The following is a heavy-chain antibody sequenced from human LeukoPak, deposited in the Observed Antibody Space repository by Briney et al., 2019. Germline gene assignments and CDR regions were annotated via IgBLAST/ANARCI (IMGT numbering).Heavy chain of an antibody. J-gene: IGHJ6*02. CDR2: ISYDGSNK. D-gene: IGHD6-13*01. CDR3: AKDQVAEYYYYYGMDV. CDR1: GFTFSSYG. V-gene: IGHV3-30*18. Sequence: GSLRLSCAASGFTFSSYGMHWVRQAPGQGLGWVAVISYDGSNKYYADSVKGRFTISRDNSKNTLYLQMNSLRAEDTAVYYCAKDQVAEYYYYYGMDVWGQGTTVTVSS.